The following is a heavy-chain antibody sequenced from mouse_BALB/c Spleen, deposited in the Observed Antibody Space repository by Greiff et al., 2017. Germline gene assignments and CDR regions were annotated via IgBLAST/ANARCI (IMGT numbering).Heavy chain of an antibody. D-gene: IGHD2-4*01. J-gene: IGHJ3*01. CDR1: GFSLTSYG. Sequence: VKLMESGPGLVAPSQSLSITCTVSGFSLTSYGVHWVRQPPGKGLEWLGVIWAGGSTNYNSALMSRLSISKDNSKSQVFLKMNSLQTDDTAMYYCAREGTMNSRFAYWGQGTLVTVSA. V-gene: IGHV2-9*02. CDR3: AREGTMNSRFAY. CDR2: IWAGGST.